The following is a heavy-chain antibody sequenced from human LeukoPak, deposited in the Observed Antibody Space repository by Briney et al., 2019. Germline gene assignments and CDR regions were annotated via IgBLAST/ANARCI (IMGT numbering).Heavy chain of an antibody. D-gene: IGHD5-24*01. Sequence: AGRSLRLSCAASGFTFGDYEMSWVRQAPGKGLEWVSFIRRKTSGGTTENAASVKGRFTISRDDSKSIAYLQLNSLKTEDTAVYYCTRVFRRDGYNSFDYWGQETLVTVSS. V-gene: IGHV3-49*04. CDR3: TRVFRRDGYNSFDY. J-gene: IGHJ4*02. CDR1: GFTFGDYE. CDR2: IRRKTSGGTT.